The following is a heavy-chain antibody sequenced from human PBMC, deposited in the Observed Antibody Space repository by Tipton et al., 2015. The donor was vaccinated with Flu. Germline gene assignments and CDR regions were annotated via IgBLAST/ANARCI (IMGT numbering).Heavy chain of an antibody. CDR2: IYYSGST. Sequence: TLSLTYTVSGGSISSYYWSWIRQPPGKGLEWIGYIYYSGSTNYNPSLKSRVTISVDTSKNQFSLKLSSVTAADTAVYYCARALDDYGDYDGVGIDYWGQGTLVTVSS. CDR1: GGSISSYY. V-gene: IGHV4-59*08. CDR3: ARALDDYGDYDGVGIDY. D-gene: IGHD4-17*01. J-gene: IGHJ4*02.